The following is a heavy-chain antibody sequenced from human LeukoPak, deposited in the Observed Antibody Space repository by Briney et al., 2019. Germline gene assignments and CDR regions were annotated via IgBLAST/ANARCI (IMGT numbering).Heavy chain of an antibody. D-gene: IGHD2-2*02. J-gene: IGHJ6*03. CDR3: AKETIVVVPAAILRYYYYYYMDV. Sequence: SETLSLTCTVSGGSISSGSYYWGWIRQPPGKGLEWIGSIYYSGSTYYNPSLKSRVTISVDTSKNQFSLKLSSVTAADTAVYYCAKETIVVVPAAILRYYYYYYMDVWGKGTTVTVSS. V-gene: IGHV4-39*01. CDR2: IYYSGST. CDR1: GGSISSGSYY.